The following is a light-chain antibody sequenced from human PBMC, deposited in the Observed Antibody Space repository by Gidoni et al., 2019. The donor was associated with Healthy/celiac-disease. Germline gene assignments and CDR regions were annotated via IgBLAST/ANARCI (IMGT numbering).Light chain of an antibody. CDR3: SSYTSSSTLHVV. V-gene: IGLV2-14*01. Sequence: QSALTQPASVSGSPGQSITTSGTGTSSDVGGYKHVSWYQHHPGKAPKLRIYEVTNRHTGISNRFSGSKSCNTASLTISGLQAEDEAYYYCSSYTSSSTLHVVFGGGTKLTVL. CDR1: SSDVGGYKH. CDR2: EVT. J-gene: IGLJ2*01.